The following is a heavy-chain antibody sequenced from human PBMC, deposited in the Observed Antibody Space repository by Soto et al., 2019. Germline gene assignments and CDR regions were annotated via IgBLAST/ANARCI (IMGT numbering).Heavy chain of an antibody. V-gene: IGHV5-51*01. Sequence: GESLKISCKGSGYSFTSYWIGWVRQMPGKGLEWMGIIYPGDSDTRYSPSFQGQVTISADKSISTAYLQWSSLKTSDTAMYYCARRSSSWYLGRNWFDPWGQGTLVTVSS. J-gene: IGHJ5*02. CDR2: IYPGDSDT. CDR1: GYSFTSYW. D-gene: IGHD6-13*01. CDR3: ARRSSSWYLGRNWFDP.